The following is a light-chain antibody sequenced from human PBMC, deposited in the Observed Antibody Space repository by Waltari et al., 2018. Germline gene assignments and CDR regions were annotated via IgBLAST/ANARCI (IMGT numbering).Light chain of an antibody. CDR1: QSVLYFSNNKNY. CDR3: QQYYTTPRT. V-gene: IGKV4-1*01. Sequence: DIVMTQSPDSLAVSLGERATLNCKSSQSVLYFSNNKNYLSWYRQKPGQPPKLLIYWASTRESGVPDRFSGSGSGTDFTLTISSLQAEDVAVYYCQQYYTTPRTFGQGTKVEIQ. J-gene: IGKJ1*01. CDR2: WAS.